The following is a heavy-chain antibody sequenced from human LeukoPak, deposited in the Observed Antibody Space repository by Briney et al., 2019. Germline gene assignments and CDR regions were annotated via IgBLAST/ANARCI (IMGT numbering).Heavy chain of an antibody. CDR2: ISGSGGST. J-gene: IGHJ6*03. Sequence: QAGGSLRLSCAASGFTFSSYAMSWVRQAPGKGLEWVSAISGSGGSTYYADSVKGRFTISRDNSKNTLYLQMNSLRAEDTAVYYCAKSSSSPGFYYYYYYMDVWGKGTTVTVSS. D-gene: IGHD6-6*01. CDR1: GFTFSSYA. V-gene: IGHV3-23*01. CDR3: AKSSSSPGFYYYYYYMDV.